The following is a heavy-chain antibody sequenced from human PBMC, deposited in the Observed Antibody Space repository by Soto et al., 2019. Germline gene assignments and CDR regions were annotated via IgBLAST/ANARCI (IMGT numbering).Heavy chain of an antibody. CDR3: ARGPNYYDSSGYRTDD. CDR1: GYTFTSYY. CDR2: INPSGGST. V-gene: IGHV1-46*01. J-gene: IGHJ4*02. D-gene: IGHD3-22*01. Sequence: ASVKVSCKASGYTFTSYYMHWVRQAPGQGLEWMGIINPSGGSTSYAQKFQGRVTMTRDTSTSTVYMELSSLRSEDTAVYYCARGPNYYDSSGYRTDDWGQGTLVIVSS.